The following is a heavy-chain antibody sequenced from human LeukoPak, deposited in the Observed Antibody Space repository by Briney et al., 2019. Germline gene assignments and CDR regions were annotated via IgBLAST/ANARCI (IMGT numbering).Heavy chain of an antibody. CDR3: ARDVKATMVRGVDWFDP. V-gene: IGHV1-69*13. D-gene: IGHD3-10*01. CDR1: GGTFSSYA. J-gene: IGHJ5*02. CDR2: IIPIFGTA. Sequence: SVKASCKASGGTFSSYAISWVRQAPGQGLEWMGGIIPIFGTANYAQKFQGRVTITADESTSTAYMELSSLRSEDTAVYYCARDVKATMVRGVDWFDPWGQGTLVTVSS.